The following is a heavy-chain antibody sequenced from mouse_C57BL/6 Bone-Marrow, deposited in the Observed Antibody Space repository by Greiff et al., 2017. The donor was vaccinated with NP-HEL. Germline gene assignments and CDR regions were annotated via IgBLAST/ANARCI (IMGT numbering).Heavy chain of an antibody. CDR3: ARENYSNPYYYAMDY. CDR2: IYPRDGST. Sequence: QVQLQQSDAELVKPGASVKISCKVSGYTFTDHTIHWMKQRPEQGLEWIGYIYPRDGSTKYNEKFKGKATLTADKSSSTAYMQLNSLTSEDSAVYFCARENYSNPYYYAMDYWGQGTSVTVSS. CDR1: GYTFTDHT. J-gene: IGHJ4*01. D-gene: IGHD2-5*01. V-gene: IGHV1-78*01.